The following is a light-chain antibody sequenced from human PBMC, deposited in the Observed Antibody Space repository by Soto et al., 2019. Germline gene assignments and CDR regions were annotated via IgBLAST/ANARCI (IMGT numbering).Light chain of an antibody. J-gene: IGKJ1*01. Sequence: EIVLTQFPATLSVSPGERATLSCRASQSVSRNIAWYQQKPGQAHRLLIYVAYTRATGVQARFSGGGSGTEFTLTISSLQSEDFAVYYCQQYNNWPRTFGQGTKVDIK. CDR3: QQYNNWPRT. CDR2: VAY. CDR1: QSVSRN. V-gene: IGKV3D-15*01.